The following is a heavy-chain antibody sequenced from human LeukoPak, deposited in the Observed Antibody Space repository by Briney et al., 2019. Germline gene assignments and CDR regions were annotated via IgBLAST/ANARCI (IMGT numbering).Heavy chain of an antibody. D-gene: IGHD6-13*01. Sequence: ASVKVSCKVSGYTLTELSMHWVRQAPGKGLEWMGGSDPEDGETVYAQKFQGRVTMTEDTSTDTAYMELSSLRSEDTAVYYCATTRAGLAGLFDYWGQGTLVTVSS. CDR2: SDPEDGET. J-gene: IGHJ4*02. V-gene: IGHV1-24*01. CDR1: GYTLTELS. CDR3: ATTRAGLAGLFDY.